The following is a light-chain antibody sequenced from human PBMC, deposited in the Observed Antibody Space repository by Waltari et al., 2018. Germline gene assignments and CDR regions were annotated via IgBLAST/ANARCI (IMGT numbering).Light chain of an antibody. CDR1: SSDVGGYNF. CDR2: DVT. V-gene: IGLV2-14*03. CDR3: SSYSSTNTVV. Sequence: QSALTQPASVSGSPGQSVPLSCTGTSSDVGGYNFFSWYQQHPGRAPKLMIYDVTPRPSGVSTRFSGSKSGDTASLTISGLQAADEAEYYCSSYSSTNTVVFGGGTQLTV. J-gene: IGLJ3*02.